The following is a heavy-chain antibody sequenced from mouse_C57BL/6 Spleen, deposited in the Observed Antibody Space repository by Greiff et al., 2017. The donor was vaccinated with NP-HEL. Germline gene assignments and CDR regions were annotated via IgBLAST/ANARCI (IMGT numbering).Heavy chain of an antibody. J-gene: IGHJ4*01. CDR2: IHPNSGST. V-gene: IGHV1-64*01. CDR3: ASSNYGPAMDY. Sequence: QVQLQQPGAELVKPGASVKLSCKASGYTFTSYWMHWVKQRPGQGLEWIGMIHPNSGSTNYNEKFKSKATLTVDKSSSTAYMQLSSLTSEDSAVYYCASSNYGPAMDYWGQGTSVTVSS. CDR1: GYTFTSYW. D-gene: IGHD1-1*02.